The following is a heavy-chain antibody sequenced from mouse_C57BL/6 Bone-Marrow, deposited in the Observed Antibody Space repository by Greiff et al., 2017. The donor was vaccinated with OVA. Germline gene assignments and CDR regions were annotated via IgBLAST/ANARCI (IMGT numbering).Heavy chain of an antibody. Sequence: EVQLMESGPGLVKPSQSLSLTCSVTCYSITSGYYWNWIRQFPGNKLEWMGYIRYDGCTNYNPSLKNRISLTPDTSNNRVFLKLNCVPTEEKAAIYCARDPHAFDYWGQGTMVTVSA. CDR2: IRYDGCT. CDR1: CYSITSGYY. J-gene: IGHJ3*01. CDR3: ARDPHAFDY. V-gene: IGHV3-6*01.